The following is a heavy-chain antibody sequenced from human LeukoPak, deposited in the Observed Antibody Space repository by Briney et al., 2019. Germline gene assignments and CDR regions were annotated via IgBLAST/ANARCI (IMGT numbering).Heavy chain of an antibody. CDR1: GGSFSGYY. V-gene: IGHV4-34*01. CDR3: ARLNVGTARYDFDY. D-gene: IGHD6-6*01. Sequence: PSETLSLTCAVYGGSFSGYYWSWIRQPPGKGLEWIGIIYYSGSTYYNPSLKSRVTISVDTSQNQFSLKLSSVIAADTALYYCARLNVGTARYDFDYWGQGALVSVSS. J-gene: IGHJ4*02. CDR2: IYYSGST.